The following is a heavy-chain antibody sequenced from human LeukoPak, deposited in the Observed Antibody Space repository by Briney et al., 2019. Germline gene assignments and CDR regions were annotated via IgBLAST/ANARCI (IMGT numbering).Heavy chain of an antibody. CDR2: INHSGST. D-gene: IGHD3-3*01. V-gene: IGHV4-34*01. J-gene: IGHJ5*02. Sequence: SETLSLTCAVCGGSFSGYYWSWIRQPPGKGLEWIGEINHSGSTNYNPSLKSRVTISVDTSKNQFSLKLSSVTAADTAVYYCAKSFRGDFWSGYYLRGFDPWGQGTLVTVSS. CDR3: AKSFRGDFWSGYYLRGFDP. CDR1: GGSFSGYY.